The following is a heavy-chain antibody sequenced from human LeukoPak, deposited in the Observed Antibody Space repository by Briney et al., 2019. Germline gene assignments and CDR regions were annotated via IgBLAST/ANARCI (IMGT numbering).Heavy chain of an antibody. Sequence: PGGSLRLSCAASGFSFSSYGMTWVRQAPGKGLEWVSSIGGSGGEIHYADSVKGRFTISRDNSKNTMYLQMNSLRDEDTAVFYCAKGGPFSTSSQKYFDPWGQGSLVIVS. J-gene: IGHJ5*02. D-gene: IGHD6-6*01. CDR2: IGGSGGEI. CDR3: AKGGPFSTSSQKYFDP. V-gene: IGHV3-23*01. CDR1: GFSFSSYG.